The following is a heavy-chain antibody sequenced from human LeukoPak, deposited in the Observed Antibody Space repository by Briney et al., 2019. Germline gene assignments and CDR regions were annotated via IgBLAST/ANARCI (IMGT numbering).Heavy chain of an antibody. CDR2: ISSSGSTI. CDR1: GFTFSDYY. J-gene: IGHJ6*02. CDR3: AKESSWYYYYGMDV. D-gene: IGHD6-13*01. V-gene: IGHV3-11*01. Sequence: GGSLRLSCAASGFTFSDYYMSWIRQAPGKGLEWVSYISSSGSTIYYADSVNGRFTLSRDNSKNTLYLQMNSLRAEDTAVYYCAKESSWYYYYGMDVWGQGTTVTVSS.